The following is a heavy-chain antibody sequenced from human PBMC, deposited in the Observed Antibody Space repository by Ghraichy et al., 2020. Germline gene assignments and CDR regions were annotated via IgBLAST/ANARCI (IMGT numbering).Heavy chain of an antibody. J-gene: IGHJ2*01. D-gene: IGHD1-26*01. CDR2: IYYSGST. Sequence: SETLSLTCTVSGGSVSSGSYYWSWIRQPPGKGLEWIGYIYYSGSTTYNPSLKSRVTISVDKSKNQFSLKMNSVTSADTAVYYCALRPYYGSWYFDLWGRGTLVTVPS. CDR3: ALRPYYGSWYFDL. V-gene: IGHV4-61*01. CDR1: GGSVSSGSYY.